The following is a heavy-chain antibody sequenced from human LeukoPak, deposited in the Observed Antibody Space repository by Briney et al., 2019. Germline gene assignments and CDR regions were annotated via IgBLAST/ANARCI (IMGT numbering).Heavy chain of an antibody. D-gene: IGHD3-3*02. Sequence: ASVKVSCKASGYTFTGYYMHWVRQAPGQGLEWMGWINPKRGDTNYAQKFQGRVTMTRDTSISTVYMELSRLRSDDTAIYHCASGRTIFYYYMDVWGKGTTVTISS. V-gene: IGHV1-2*02. CDR3: ASGRTIFYYYMDV. CDR1: GYTFTGYY. J-gene: IGHJ6*03. CDR2: INPKRGDT.